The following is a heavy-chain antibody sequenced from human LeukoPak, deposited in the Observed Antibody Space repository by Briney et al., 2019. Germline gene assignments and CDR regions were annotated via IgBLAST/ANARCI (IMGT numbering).Heavy chain of an antibody. CDR2: ISSSSSTI. J-gene: IGHJ4*02. D-gene: IGHD3-10*01. CDR3: ASQGSGRPFDY. Sequence: GGSLRLSCAASGFTFSSYSMNWVRQAPGKGLEWVSYISSSSSTIYHADSVKGRFTISRDNAKNSLYLQMNSLRAEDTAVYYCASQGSGRPFDYWGQGTLVTVSS. CDR1: GFTFSSYS. V-gene: IGHV3-48*01.